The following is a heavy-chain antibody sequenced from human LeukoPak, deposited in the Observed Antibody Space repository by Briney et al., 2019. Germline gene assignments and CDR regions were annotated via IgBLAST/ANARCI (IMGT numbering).Heavy chain of an antibody. CDR3: AGGSSRIDV. CDR1: GYTFNTYG. J-gene: IGHJ6*04. Sequence: ASVKVSCKPSGYTFNTYGLSWVRQAPGQGLEWMGWISTYNGNTNYAQKLQGRVTMTTDTSTSTAYMELRSLRSDDTAVYYCAGGSSRIDVWGNGTTLTVSS. D-gene: IGHD6-6*01. V-gene: IGHV1-18*01. CDR2: ISTYNGNT.